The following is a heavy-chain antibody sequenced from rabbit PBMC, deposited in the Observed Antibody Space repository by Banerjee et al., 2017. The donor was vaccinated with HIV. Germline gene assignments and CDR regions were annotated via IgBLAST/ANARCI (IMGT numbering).Heavy chain of an antibody. J-gene: IGHJ4*01. CDR2: INTISGDT. CDR3: ARDPGYVGDGWYLDL. Sequence: QEQLEESGGDLVKPEGSLTLTCTASGFSFSSNAMCWVRQAPGKGLEWIACINTISGDTVYATWAKGRFTISKASWTTVTLQMTSLTAADTATYFCARDPGYVGDGWYLDLWGQGTLVTVS. CDR1: GFSFSSNA. V-gene: IGHV1S45*01. D-gene: IGHD7-1*01.